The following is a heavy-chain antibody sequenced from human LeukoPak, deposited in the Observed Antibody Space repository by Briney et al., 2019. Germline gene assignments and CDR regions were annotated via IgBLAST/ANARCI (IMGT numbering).Heavy chain of an antibody. CDR3: ARSIGSYYTMDV. CDR2: ISGSGSDL. V-gene: IGHV3-11*01. Sequence: PGGSLRLSCIAYEFTFSDYYMNWIRQAPGRGLEWVSYISGSGSDLYYADSVKGRFTISRDNAKNSLYLQMNSLRAEDTAVYYCARSIGSYYTMDVWGQGTTVTVSS. J-gene: IGHJ6*02. D-gene: IGHD3-22*01. CDR1: EFTFSDYY.